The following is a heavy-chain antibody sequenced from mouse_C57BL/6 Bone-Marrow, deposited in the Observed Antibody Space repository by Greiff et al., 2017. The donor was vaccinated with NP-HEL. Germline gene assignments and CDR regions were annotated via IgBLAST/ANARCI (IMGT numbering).Heavy chain of an antibody. CDR2: IDPANGNT. Sequence: QSVAALVRPGASVTLSCPASGFTFPNTYMHWVKHRPVQGLEWIGRIDPANGNTKYAPKFQGKATITADTSSNTAYLQLSSLTSEDTAIYYCARVAVRFYYAMDYWGQGTSVTVSS. CDR1: GFTFPNTY. D-gene: IGHD2-14*01. J-gene: IGHJ4*01. CDR3: ARVAVRFYYAMDY. V-gene: IGHV14-3*01.